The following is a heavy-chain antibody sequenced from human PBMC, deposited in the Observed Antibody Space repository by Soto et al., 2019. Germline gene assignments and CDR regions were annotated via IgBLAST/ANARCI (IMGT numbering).Heavy chain of an antibody. J-gene: IGHJ4*02. CDR3: ARDFGPTIAARVPFDY. CDR2: INSDESIT. V-gene: IGHV3-74*01. CDR1: GFTFNSYW. D-gene: IGHD6-6*01. Sequence: LRLSCAASGFTFNSYWMHWVRQAPGKGLVWVSRINSDESITDYADSVKGRFTISRDNAKNMLYLQMNSLRAEDTAVYYCARDFGPTIAARVPFDYWGQGILVTVSS.